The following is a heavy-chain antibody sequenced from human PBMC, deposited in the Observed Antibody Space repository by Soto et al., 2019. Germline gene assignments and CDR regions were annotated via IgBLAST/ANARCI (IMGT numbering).Heavy chain of an antibody. D-gene: IGHD4-17*01. J-gene: IGHJ5*02. CDR1: GFSFSTFA. CDR2: IISTGXXT. CDR3: AKGNYGDYGGFDP. V-gene: IGHV3-23*01. Sequence: HPGGSLRLSCAASGFSFSTFAMAWVRQAPGKGLEWVSTIISTGXXTYYADSVKGRFTISRANSKNTLYLQMNSLRAEDSAVYYCAKGNYGDYGGFDPWGQGTLVTVSS.